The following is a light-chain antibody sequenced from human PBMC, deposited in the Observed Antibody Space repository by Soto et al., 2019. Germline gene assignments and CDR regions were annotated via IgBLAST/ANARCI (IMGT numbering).Light chain of an antibody. J-gene: IGLJ2*01. CDR2: ADN. V-gene: IGLV1-44*01. CDR3: AAWEDSLNGAV. CDR1: SSNIGRNA. Sequence: QSVLTQPPSASGPPGQRVTISCSGSSSNIGRNAVHWYQQLPGTAPKLLMYADNQRPSGVPDRFSGSKSGTSASLAISGLQSEDEADYYCAAWEDSLNGAVFGGGTKLTVL.